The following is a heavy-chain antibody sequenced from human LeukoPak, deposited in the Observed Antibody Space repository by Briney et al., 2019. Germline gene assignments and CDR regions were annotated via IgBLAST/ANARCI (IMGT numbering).Heavy chain of an antibody. CDR2: IYHSGST. J-gene: IGHJ4*02. CDR1: GYSISSGYY. V-gene: IGHV4-38-2*02. CDR3: ARDPGVTPQYYFDY. D-gene: IGHD3-10*01. Sequence: SETLSLTRTVSGYSISSGYYWGWIRQPPGKGLEWIGSIYHSGSTYYNPSLKSRVTISVDTSKNQFSLKLSSVTASDTAVYYCARDPGVTPQYYFDYWGQGTLVTVSS.